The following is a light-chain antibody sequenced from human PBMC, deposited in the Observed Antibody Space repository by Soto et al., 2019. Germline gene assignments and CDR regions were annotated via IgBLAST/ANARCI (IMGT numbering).Light chain of an antibody. CDR3: QQYNNWPQWT. Sequence: EILMTQSPATLSVSPGERAALSCRASQSVRSSLAWYQHKPGQAPRLLIYGASTRAIGVPARFSGSGFGTEFTLTISSLQSEDFAVYYCQQYNNWPQWTFGQGTKVDIK. J-gene: IGKJ1*01. CDR2: GAS. CDR1: QSVRSS. V-gene: IGKV3-15*01.